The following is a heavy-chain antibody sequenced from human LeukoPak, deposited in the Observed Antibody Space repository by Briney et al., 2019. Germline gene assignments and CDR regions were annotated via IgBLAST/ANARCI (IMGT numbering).Heavy chain of an antibody. CDR3: AGYSSGWYNMYYSYYMDV. D-gene: IGHD6-19*01. J-gene: IGHJ6*03. CDR2: IIPIFGTA. CDR1: GGTFSSYA. V-gene: IGHV1-69*06. Sequence: ASVKVSGKASGGTFSSYAISWVRQAPGQGLEWMGGIIPIFGTANYAQKFQGRVTITADKSTSTAYMELSTLRSEDTAVYYCAGYSSGWYNMYYSYYMDVWGKGTTVTVSS.